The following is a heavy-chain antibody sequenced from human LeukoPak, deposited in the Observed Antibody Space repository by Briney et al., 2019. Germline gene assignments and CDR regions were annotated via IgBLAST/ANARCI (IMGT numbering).Heavy chain of an antibody. D-gene: IGHD4-23*01. Sequence: SETLSLTCTVSGDSISNYYWNWIRQPPGKGLEWIGYIYYTGSTNYKPSLKSRVTMSVDTSKNQFTLNLKSVTPEDTAVYYCARRSVDWYFDLWGRGTLITVSS. CDR3: ARRSVDWYFDL. CDR2: IYYTGST. CDR1: GDSISNYY. J-gene: IGHJ2*01. V-gene: IGHV4-59*01.